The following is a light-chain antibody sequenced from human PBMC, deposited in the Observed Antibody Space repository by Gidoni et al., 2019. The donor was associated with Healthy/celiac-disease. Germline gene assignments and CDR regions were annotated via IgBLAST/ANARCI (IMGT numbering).Light chain of an antibody. J-gene: IGLJ2*01. V-gene: IGLV3-1*01. CDR3: QAWDSSTAV. CDR2: QDS. Sequence: TQPPSVSVSPGQTASITCSGDKLGDKYASWYQQKPGQSPVLVIYQDSKRPSGIPERFSGSNSGNTATLTISGTQAMDEADYYCQAWDSSTAVFGGGTKLTVL. CDR1: KLGDKY.